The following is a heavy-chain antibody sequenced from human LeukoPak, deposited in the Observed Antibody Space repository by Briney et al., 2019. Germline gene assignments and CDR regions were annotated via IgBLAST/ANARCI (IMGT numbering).Heavy chain of an antibody. CDR2: IIPIFGTA. V-gene: IGHV1-69*13. Sequence: GASVKVSCKASGGTFISYAISWVRQAPGQGLEWMGGIIPIFGTANYAQKFQGRVTITADESTSTAYMELSSLRSEDTAVYYCARDPSWDGYNDWGQGTLVTVSS. D-gene: IGHD5-24*01. CDR1: GGTFISYA. J-gene: IGHJ4*02. CDR3: ARDPSWDGYND.